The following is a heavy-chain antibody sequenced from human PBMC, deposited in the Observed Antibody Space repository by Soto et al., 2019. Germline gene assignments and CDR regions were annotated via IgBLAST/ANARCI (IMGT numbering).Heavy chain of an antibody. V-gene: IGHV4-31*03. Sequence: PSETLSLTGTVSGGSISSGGYYWSWIRQHPGKGLEWIGYIYYSGSTYYNPSLKSRVTISVDTSKNQFSLKLSSVTAADTAVYYCARDYGDYYYYGMDVWGQRTTVTVCS. CDR2: IYYSGST. CDR1: GGSISSGGYY. J-gene: IGHJ6*02. D-gene: IGHD4-17*01. CDR3: ARDYGDYYYYGMDV.